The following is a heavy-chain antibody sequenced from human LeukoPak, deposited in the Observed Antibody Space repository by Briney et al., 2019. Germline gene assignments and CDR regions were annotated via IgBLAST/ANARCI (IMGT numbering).Heavy chain of an antibody. Sequence: PSETLSLTCTVSGGSISSYYWSWIRQPPGKGLEWIGYIYYSGSTNYNPSLKSRVTISVDTSKNQFSLKLSSVTAADTAVYYCARGGARDGYNAIYWGQGTLVTVSS. CDR2: IYYSGST. CDR1: GGSISSYY. J-gene: IGHJ4*02. CDR3: ARGGARDGYNAIY. V-gene: IGHV4-59*01. D-gene: IGHD5-24*01.